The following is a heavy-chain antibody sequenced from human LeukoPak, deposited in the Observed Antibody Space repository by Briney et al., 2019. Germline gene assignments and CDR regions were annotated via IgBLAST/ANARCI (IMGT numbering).Heavy chain of an antibody. CDR2: ISSSSIYM. Sequence: GGSLRLSCAASGFTFSTYSMTWVRQAPGKGLEWVSSISSSSIYMYYADSVKGRFTISRDNARNSLYLQMNSLRAEDTAVYYCARDFSTTYYYYYHMDVWGQGTTVTVSS. J-gene: IGHJ6*02. V-gene: IGHV3-21*01. CDR1: GFTFSTYS. CDR3: ARDFSTTYYYYYHMDV. D-gene: IGHD2-2*01.